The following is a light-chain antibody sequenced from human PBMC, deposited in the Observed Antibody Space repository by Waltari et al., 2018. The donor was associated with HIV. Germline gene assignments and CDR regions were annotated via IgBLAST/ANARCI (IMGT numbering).Light chain of an antibody. CDR1: SSDVGGYNL. CDR3: CAYAGSTTYVI. Sequence: QSALTQPASVSGSPGQSITISCPGTSSDVGGYNLVSWYQQHPGKAPKLMIDEVSKRPSGVCNRFSGSKSGNTASLTTSGLQAEDEADYSCCAYAGSTTYVIFGGGTKLTVL. CDR2: EVS. V-gene: IGLV2-23*02. J-gene: IGLJ2*01.